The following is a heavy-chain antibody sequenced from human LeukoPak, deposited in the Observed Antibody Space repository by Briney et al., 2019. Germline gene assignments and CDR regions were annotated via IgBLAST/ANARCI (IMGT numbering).Heavy chain of an antibody. V-gene: IGHV1-46*03. CDR3: AITMVRGVIRNWFDP. J-gene: IGHJ5*02. Sequence: XXXHWVRXAPGQGLEWMGIINPSGGSTSYAQKFQGRVTMTRDTSTSTVYMELSSLRSEDTAVYYCAITMVRGVIRNWFDPWGQGTLVTVSS. CDR1: XX. D-gene: IGHD3-10*01. CDR2: INPSGGST.